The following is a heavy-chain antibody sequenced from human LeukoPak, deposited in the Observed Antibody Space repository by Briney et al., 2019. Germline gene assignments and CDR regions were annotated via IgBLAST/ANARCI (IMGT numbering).Heavy chain of an antibody. J-gene: IGHJ4*02. CDR3: ASSGSYRFDY. CDR1: GFTFSSYS. CDR2: ITASGTAM. V-gene: IGHV3-48*02. D-gene: IGHD1-26*01. Sequence: GGSLRLCCAASGFTFSSYSMNWVRQAPGKGLEWVSHITASGTAMFYADSVKGRFTISRDNAKNSLYLQMNSLKDEDTAVYYCASSGSYRFDYWGQGTLVTVSS.